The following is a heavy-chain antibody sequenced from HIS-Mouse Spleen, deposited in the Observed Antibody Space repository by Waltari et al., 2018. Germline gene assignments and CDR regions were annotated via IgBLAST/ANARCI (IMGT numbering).Heavy chain of an antibody. Sequence: LHPGKGLEWIGYIYYSGSTYYNPSLKSRVTISVDTSKNQFSLKLSSVTAADTAVYYCARSPYYDFWSGYSDNWFDPWGQGTLVTVSS. CDR2: IYYSGST. CDR3: ARSPYYDFWSGYSDNWFDP. J-gene: IGHJ5*02. D-gene: IGHD3-3*01. V-gene: IGHV4-31*02.